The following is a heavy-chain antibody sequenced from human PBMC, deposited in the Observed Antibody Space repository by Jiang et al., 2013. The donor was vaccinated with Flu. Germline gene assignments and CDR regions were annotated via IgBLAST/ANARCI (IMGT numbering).Heavy chain of an antibody. CDR1: GGSINNYY. CDR2: IYYNGYT. CDR3: ASRWYSSEYFQH. Sequence: SLTCTVSGGSINNYYWSWIRQPPGKGLEWIGFIYYNGYTNYNPSLKSRVTISLDTSKTQFSLKLSSVTAADTAVYHCASRWYSSEYFQHWGQGTPGHRLL. J-gene: IGHJ1*01. V-gene: IGHV4-59*01. D-gene: IGHD4-23*01.